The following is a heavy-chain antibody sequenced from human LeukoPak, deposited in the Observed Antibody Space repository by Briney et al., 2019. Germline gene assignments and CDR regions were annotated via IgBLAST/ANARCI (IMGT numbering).Heavy chain of an antibody. CDR2: ISSSSSYI. CDR1: GFTFSSYS. J-gene: IGHJ4*02. D-gene: IGHD1-26*01. Sequence: GSLRLSCAVSGFTFSSYSMNRVRQAPGKGLEWVSSISSSSSYIYYADSVKGRFTISRDNAKNSLYLQMNSLRAEDTAVYYCARAIVIVPYFDYWGQGTLVTVSS. CDR3: ARAIVIVPYFDY. V-gene: IGHV3-21*01.